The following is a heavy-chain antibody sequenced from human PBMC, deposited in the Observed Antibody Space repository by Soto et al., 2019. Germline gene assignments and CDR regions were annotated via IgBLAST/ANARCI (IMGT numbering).Heavy chain of an antibody. Sequence: LRLSCAASGFTFSSYAMHWVRQVPGKGLEWVAVISYDGSNKYYADSVKGRFTISRDNSKNTLYLQMNSLRAEDTAVYYCARDSRAYYYGMDVWGQGTKVTVSS. CDR1: GFTFSSYA. CDR2: ISYDGSNK. V-gene: IGHV3-30-3*01. J-gene: IGHJ6*02. CDR3: ARDSRAYYYGMDV.